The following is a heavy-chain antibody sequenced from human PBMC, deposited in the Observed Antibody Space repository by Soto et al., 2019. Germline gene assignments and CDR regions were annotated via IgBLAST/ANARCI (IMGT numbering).Heavy chain of an antibody. J-gene: IGHJ4*02. CDR2: INPKTGDT. CDR1: GYTFTGYY. Sequence: QVQLVQSGAEVKKPGASVKVSCKASGYTFTGYYVHWVRQAPGQGLEWMGWINPKTGDTHYGQNFQGGVTMTRDTSISTLDMELRRLTSDDTAVYYCARDGGVYGDCDYWGQGTLVTVSS. V-gene: IGHV1-2*02. D-gene: IGHD4-17*01. CDR3: ARDGGVYGDCDY.